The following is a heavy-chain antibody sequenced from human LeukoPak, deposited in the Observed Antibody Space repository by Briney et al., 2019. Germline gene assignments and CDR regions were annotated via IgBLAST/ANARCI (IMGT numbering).Heavy chain of an antibody. CDR2: ISAYNGNT. D-gene: IGHD3-10*01. CDR1: GYTFTSYG. J-gene: IGHJ6*03. V-gene: IGHV1-18*01. Sequence: GASVKVSCKASGYTFTSYGISWVRQAPGQGLEWMGWISAYNGNTNYAQKLQGRVTMTTDTSTSTAYMELRSLRSDDTAVYYCAREFEGFGELLHYYYMDVWGKGTTVTISS. CDR3: AREFEGFGELLHYYYMDV.